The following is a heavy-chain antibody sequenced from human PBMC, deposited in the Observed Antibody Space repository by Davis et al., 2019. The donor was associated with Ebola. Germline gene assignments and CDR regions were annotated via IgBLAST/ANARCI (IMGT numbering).Heavy chain of an antibody. J-gene: IGHJ4*02. CDR1: GGSISSSSYY. Sequence: SETLSPTCTVPGGSISSSSYYWGWIRQPPGKGLEWIGYIYYSGSTYYNPSLKSRVTISVDTSKNQFSLKLSSVTAADTAVYYCARYYYDSSGYSSYWGQGTLVTVSS. CDR2: IYYSGST. CDR3: ARYYYDSSGYSSY. V-gene: IGHV4-31*03. D-gene: IGHD3-22*01.